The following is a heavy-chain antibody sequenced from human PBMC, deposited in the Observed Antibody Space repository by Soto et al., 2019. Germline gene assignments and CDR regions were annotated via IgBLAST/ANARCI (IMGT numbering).Heavy chain of an antibody. V-gene: IGHV1-69*06. CDR3: ASWSSLSAYDFDY. CDR1: GVTFSSYA. D-gene: IGHD2-21*01. J-gene: IGHJ4*02. Sequence: GASVKVSCKASGVTFSSYAISWVRQAPGQGLEWMGGIIPIFGTANYAQKFQGRVTITADKSTSTAYTELSSLRSEDTAVYYCASWSSLSAYDFDYWGQGTLVTVSS. CDR2: IIPIFGTA.